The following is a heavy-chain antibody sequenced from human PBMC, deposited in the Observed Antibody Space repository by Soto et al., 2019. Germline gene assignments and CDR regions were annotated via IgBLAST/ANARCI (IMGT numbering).Heavy chain of an antibody. CDR2: IIPMFGTP. CDR3: ARVGTYCSGGRCYSEGVDY. Sequence: QVQLVQSGAEVKRPGSSVKVSCKASGGTFSTYAVSWVRQAPGQGLEWMGGIIPMFGTPNYADEFQDRLTITAHESTSTAYMELSSLRSEDTAVYYCARVGTYCSGGRCYSEGVDYWGQGTLVTVSS. V-gene: IGHV1-69*12. J-gene: IGHJ4*02. CDR1: GGTFSTYA. D-gene: IGHD2-15*01.